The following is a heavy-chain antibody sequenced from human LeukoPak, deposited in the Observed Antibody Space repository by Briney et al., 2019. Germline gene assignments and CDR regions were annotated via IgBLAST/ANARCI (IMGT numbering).Heavy chain of an antibody. Sequence: GGSLRLSCAASGFTFSSYEMNWVRQAPGKGLEWVSYISSSGSTIYYADSVKGRFTISRDNAKNSLYLQMNSLRAEDTAVYYCARKTDSGGQGDYWGPGTLVTVSS. D-gene: IGHD3-22*01. V-gene: IGHV3-48*03. J-gene: IGHJ4*02. CDR1: GFTFSSYE. CDR2: ISSSGSTI. CDR3: ARKTDSGGQGDY.